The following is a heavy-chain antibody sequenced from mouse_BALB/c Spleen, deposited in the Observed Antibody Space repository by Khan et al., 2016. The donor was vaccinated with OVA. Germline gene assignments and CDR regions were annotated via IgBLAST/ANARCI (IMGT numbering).Heavy chain of an antibody. D-gene: IGHD2-4*01. Sequence: EVQLKQSGPGLVKPSQSLSLTCTVTGYSITSEYAWNWIRQFPGNKLEWMGYINYSGSTRFNPSLKSRTSITRDTSKNQFFLQLNSVTTEDTATYYCARYDYYDDEPFTYWGQGTLVTVSA. CDR1: GYSITSEYA. CDR2: INYSGST. V-gene: IGHV3-2*02. CDR3: ARYDYYDDEPFTY. J-gene: IGHJ3*01.